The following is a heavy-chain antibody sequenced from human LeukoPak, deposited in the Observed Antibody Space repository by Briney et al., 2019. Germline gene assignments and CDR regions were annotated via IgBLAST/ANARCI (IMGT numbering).Heavy chain of an antibody. Sequence: SETLSLICTVSGGSISSYYWSWIRQPPGKGLEWIGYIYYTGSTNYNPSLKSRVTISVDTSKNQFSLKLSSVTAADTAVYYCARERWGDDYNSGLYFDYWGQGSLVTVSS. CDR2: IYYTGST. CDR3: ARERWGDDYNSGLYFDY. D-gene: IGHD5-24*01. V-gene: IGHV4-59*01. CDR1: GGSISSYY. J-gene: IGHJ4*02.